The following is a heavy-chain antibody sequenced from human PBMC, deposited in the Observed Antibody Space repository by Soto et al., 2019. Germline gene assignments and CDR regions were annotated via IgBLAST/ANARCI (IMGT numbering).Heavy chain of an antibody. CDR2: ISGSGGST. J-gene: IGHJ5*02. Sequence: PVGSLRLSCAASGFTFSSYAMSWVRQAPGKGLEWVSAISGSGGSTYYADSVKGRFTISRDNSKNTLYLQINSLRAEDTAVYYCANAAPGSGLLSDSHLEGRVVVGDSNMIDFPNPLQPLPWG. CDR3: ANAAPGSGLLSDSHLEGRVVVGDSNMIDFPNPLQPLP. D-gene: IGHD3-22*01. CDR1: GFTFSSYA. V-gene: IGHV3-23*01.